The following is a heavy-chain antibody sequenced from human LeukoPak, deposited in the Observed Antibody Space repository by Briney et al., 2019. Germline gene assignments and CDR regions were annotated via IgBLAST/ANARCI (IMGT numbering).Heavy chain of an antibody. J-gene: IGHJ4*02. CDR1: GGSISSYY. Sequence: SETLSLTRTVSGGSISSYYWSWIRQPPGKGLEWIGYIYYSGSTNYNPSLKSRVTISVDTSKNQFSLKLSSVTAADTAVYYCARDCPSRLGELSLYDYWGQGTLVTVSS. CDR2: IYYSGST. D-gene: IGHD3-16*02. CDR3: ARDCPSRLGELSLYDY. V-gene: IGHV4-59*12.